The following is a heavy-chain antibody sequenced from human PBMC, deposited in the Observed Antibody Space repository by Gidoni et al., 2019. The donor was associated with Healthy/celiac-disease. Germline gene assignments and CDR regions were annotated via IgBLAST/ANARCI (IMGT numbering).Heavy chain of an antibody. Sequence: QVQLQESGPGLVKPSETLSLTCTVSGGSISSYYWSWIRQPPGKGLEWIGYIYYSGSTNYNPSLKSRVTISVDTSKNQFSLKLSSVTAADTAVYYCARADLDYWGQGTLVTVSS. J-gene: IGHJ4*02. CDR2: IYYSGST. V-gene: IGHV4-59*01. CDR1: GGSISSYY. CDR3: ARADLDY.